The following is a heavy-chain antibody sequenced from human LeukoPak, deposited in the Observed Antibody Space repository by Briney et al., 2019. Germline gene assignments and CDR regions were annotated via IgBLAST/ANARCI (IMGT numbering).Heavy chain of an antibody. V-gene: IGHV3-30*02. CDR2: IRYDGSNK. D-gene: IGHD2-2*01. Sequence: PGGSLRLSCAASGFTFSSYGMHWVRQAPGKGLEWVAFIRYDGSNKYYADSVKGRFTISRDNSKNTLYLQMNSLRAEDTAVYYCAKVRYCSSTSCQDRGAFDIWGQGTMVTVSS. CDR1: GFTFSSYG. J-gene: IGHJ3*02. CDR3: AKVRYCSSTSCQDRGAFDI.